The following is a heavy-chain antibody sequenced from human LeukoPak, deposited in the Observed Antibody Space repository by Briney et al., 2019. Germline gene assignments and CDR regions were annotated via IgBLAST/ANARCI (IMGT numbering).Heavy chain of an antibody. CDR3: AKDSPVGWELRRLYFDL. CDR1: GFTFSSYA. J-gene: IGHJ2*01. Sequence: GGSLRLSCAASGFTFSSYAMSWVRQAPGKGLEWVSAISGSGGSTYYADSVKGRFTISRDNSKNTLYLQMNSLRAEDMAVYYCAKDSPVGWELRRLYFDLWGRGTLVTVSS. CDR2: ISGSGGST. V-gene: IGHV3-23*01. D-gene: IGHD1-26*01.